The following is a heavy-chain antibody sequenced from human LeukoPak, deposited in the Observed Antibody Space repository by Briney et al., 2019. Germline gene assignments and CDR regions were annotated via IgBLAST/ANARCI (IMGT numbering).Heavy chain of an antibody. V-gene: IGHV3-33*06. D-gene: IGHD2-2*01. CDR2: IWYDGSHK. Sequence: GGSLRLSCAASGFTFSSYGMHWVRQAPGKGLEWVAVIWYDGSHKYYADSVKGRFTISRDNSKNTLYLQMNSLRAEDTAVYYCAKGDCSSTSCSLRPIDYWGQGTLVTVSS. J-gene: IGHJ4*02. CDR1: GFTFSSYG. CDR3: AKGDCSSTSCSLRPIDY.